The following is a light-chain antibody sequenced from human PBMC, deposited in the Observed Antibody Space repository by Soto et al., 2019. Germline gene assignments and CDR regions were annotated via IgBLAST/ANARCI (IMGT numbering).Light chain of an antibody. CDR2: AAS. V-gene: IGKV1-39*01. CDR1: QGISTY. J-gene: IGKJ4*01. Sequence: DIQMTQSPSSLSASVGDRVTITFRASQGISTYLNWYQQKPGKAPKLLIYAASSLQSGVPSRFSGSGSGTDFTLTISSLQPEDFATYYCQQTYSTLLTFGGGTKVDTK. CDR3: QQTYSTLLT.